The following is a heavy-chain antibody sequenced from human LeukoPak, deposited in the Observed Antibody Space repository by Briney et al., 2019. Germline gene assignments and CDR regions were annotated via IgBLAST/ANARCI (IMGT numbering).Heavy chain of an antibody. CDR2: ITDSGSST. CDR1: GFTFSNYA. V-gene: IGHV3-23*01. Sequence: GGSLRLSCAASGFTFSNYAMSWVRQAPGKGLEWVSFITDSGSSTYYADSVKGRFTISRDSSKNTLSLQMNSLRVEDTGVYFCAKLSTSQRGYYGMDVWGQGTTVTVSS. D-gene: IGHD3-16*02. CDR3: AKLSTSQRGYYGMDV. J-gene: IGHJ6*02.